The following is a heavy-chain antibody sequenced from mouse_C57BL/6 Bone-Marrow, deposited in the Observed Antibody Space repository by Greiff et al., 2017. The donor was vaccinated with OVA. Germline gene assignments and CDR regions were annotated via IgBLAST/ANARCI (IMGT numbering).Heavy chain of an antibody. J-gene: IGHJ2*01. CDR1: GYSFTDYN. V-gene: IGHV1-39*01. CDR2: INPNYGTT. D-gene: IGHD4-1*01. CDR3: ARSTNWDVPFGY. Sequence: VQLQQPGPELVKPGASVKLSCKASGYSFTDYNMNWVKQSNGKSLEWIGVINPNYGTTSYNQKFKGKATLTVDQSSSTAYMQLSSLTSEDSAVYYCARSTNWDVPFGYWGQGNTLPVSA.